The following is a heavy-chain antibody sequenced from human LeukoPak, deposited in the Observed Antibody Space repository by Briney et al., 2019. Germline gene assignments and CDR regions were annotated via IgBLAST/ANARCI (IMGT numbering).Heavy chain of an antibody. Sequence: ASVKVSCKASGYTFTSYAMHWVRQAPGQRLEWMGWINAGNGNTKYSQKFQGRVTITRDTSASTAYMELSSLRSEDTAVYYCAKDQDHPYYSDDWFRGTLVTVSS. CDR1: GYTFTSYA. CDR3: AKDQDHPYYSDD. D-gene: IGHD1-14*01. V-gene: IGHV1-3*01. J-gene: IGHJ4*02. CDR2: INAGNGNT.